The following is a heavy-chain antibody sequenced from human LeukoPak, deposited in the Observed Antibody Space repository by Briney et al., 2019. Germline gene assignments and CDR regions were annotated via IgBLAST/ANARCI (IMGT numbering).Heavy chain of an antibody. Sequence: SGGSLRLSCAASGFTFSRYATHWVRQAPGKGLEWVAVISGDATTKRYADSVEGRFTISRDNSDNTLYLQMDSLRGDDTAVYYCARPPREGVVILPLDYWGQGTLVTVSS. V-gene: IGHV3-30-3*01. D-gene: IGHD3-3*01. J-gene: IGHJ4*02. CDR1: GFTFSRYA. CDR2: ISGDATTK. CDR3: ARPPREGVVILPLDY.